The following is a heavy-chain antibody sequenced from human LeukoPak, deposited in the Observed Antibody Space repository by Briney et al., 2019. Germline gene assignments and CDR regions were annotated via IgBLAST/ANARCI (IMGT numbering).Heavy chain of an antibody. D-gene: IGHD3-22*01. Sequence: PGGSLRLSCAASGFTLSSYGMSWVRQAPGKGLEWVSAISGSGGSTYYADCVKGRFTISRDNSTNTLYLQMNSLRAEDTAVYYCAKDVPMIVVVTSRFDSFDIWGQGTMVTVSS. J-gene: IGHJ3*02. CDR3: AKDVPMIVVVTSRFDSFDI. CDR2: ISGSGGST. CDR1: GFTLSSYG. V-gene: IGHV3-23*01.